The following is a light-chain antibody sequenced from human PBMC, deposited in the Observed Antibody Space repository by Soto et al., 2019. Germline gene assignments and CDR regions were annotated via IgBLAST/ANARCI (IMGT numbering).Light chain of an antibody. V-gene: IGLV2-14*01. CDR1: SSDVGYHNY. CDR3: SSYTSINTQL. J-gene: IGLJ3*02. Sequence: QSALTQPASVSGSPGQSITISCTGSSSDVGYHNYVSWYQHHPGKAPKLIIYEVTSRPSGVSNRFSGSKSDNTASLTISGLQAEDEAYYYCSSYTSINTQLFGGGTKLTVL. CDR2: EVT.